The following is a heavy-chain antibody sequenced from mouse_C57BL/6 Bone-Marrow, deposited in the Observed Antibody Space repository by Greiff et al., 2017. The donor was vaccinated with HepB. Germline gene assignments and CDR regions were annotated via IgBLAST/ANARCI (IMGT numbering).Heavy chain of an antibody. J-gene: IGHJ4*01. CDR3: ARGGGVVATVGDY. Sequence: QVQLQQSGAELVRPGTSVKVSCKASGYAFTNYLIEWVKQRPGQGLEWIGVINPGSGGTNYNEKFKGKATLTADKSSITAYMQLSSLTSEDSAVYFCARGGGVVATVGDYWGQGTSVTVSS. CDR1: GYAFTNYL. D-gene: IGHD1-1*01. CDR2: INPGSGGT. V-gene: IGHV1-54*01.